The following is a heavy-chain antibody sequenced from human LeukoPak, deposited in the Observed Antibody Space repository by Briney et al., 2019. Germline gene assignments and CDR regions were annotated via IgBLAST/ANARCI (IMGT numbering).Heavy chain of an antibody. V-gene: IGHV4-34*01. Sequence: KASETLSLTCAVYGGSFSGYYWSWIRQPPGKGLEWIGEINHSGSTNYNPSLKSRVTISVDTSKNQFSLKLSSVTAADTAVYYCARGSTGITDYWGQGTLVTVSS. CDR1: GGSFSGYY. J-gene: IGHJ4*02. CDR2: INHSGST. CDR3: ARGSTGITDY. D-gene: IGHD1-1*01.